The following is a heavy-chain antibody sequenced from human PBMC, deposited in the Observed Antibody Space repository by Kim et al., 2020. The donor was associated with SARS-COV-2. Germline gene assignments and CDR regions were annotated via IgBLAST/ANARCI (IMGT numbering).Heavy chain of an antibody. J-gene: IGHJ1*01. V-gene: IGHV3-30*18. CDR3: ANHLESSIDFQH. CDR1: GFTFSSYG. D-gene: IGHD3-3*01. CDR2: ISYDGSNK. Sequence: GGSLRLSCAASGFTFSSYGMHWVRQAPGKGLEWVAVISYDGSNKYYADSVKGRFTISRDNSKNTLYLQMNSLRAEDTAVYYCANHLESSIDFQHWGQGTLVTVSS.